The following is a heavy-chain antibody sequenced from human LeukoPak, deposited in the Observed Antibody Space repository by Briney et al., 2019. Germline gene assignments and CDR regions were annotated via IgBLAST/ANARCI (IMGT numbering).Heavy chain of an antibody. Sequence: KTSETLSLTCTVSGGSISSSSYYWGWIRQPPGKGLEWIGSIYYSGSTYYNPSLKSRVTISVDTSKNQFSLKLSSVTAADTAVYYCARVGWELLWFDPWGQGTLVTVSS. CDR3: ARVGWELLWFDP. J-gene: IGHJ5*02. V-gene: IGHV4-39*07. CDR2: IYYSGST. CDR1: GGSISSSSYY. D-gene: IGHD1-26*01.